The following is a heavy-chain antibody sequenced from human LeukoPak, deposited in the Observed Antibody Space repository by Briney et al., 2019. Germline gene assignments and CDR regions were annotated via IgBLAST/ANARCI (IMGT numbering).Heavy chain of an antibody. D-gene: IGHD3-10*01. CDR1: GFTFDDYG. V-gene: IGHV3-53*01. CDR2: IYSGGST. J-gene: IGHJ6*03. Sequence: GGSLRLSCAASGFTFDDYGMSWVRQAPGRGLEWVSVIYSGGSTYYADSVKGRFTISRDNSKNTLNLQMNSLRAEDTAVYYCARVYYGSGSLYYYYYYMDVWGKGTTVTISS. CDR3: ARVYYGSGSLYYYYYYMDV.